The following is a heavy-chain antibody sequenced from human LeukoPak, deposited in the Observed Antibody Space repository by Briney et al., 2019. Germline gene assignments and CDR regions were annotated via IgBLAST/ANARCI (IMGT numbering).Heavy chain of an antibody. D-gene: IGHD6-19*01. V-gene: IGHV3-30*02. CDR2: IWYGGSNK. CDR1: GFTFSSYG. J-gene: IGHJ3*02. Sequence: GGSLRLSCAASGFTFSSYGMHWVRQAPGKGLEWVAVIWYGGSNKYYADSVKGRFTISRDNSKNTLYLQMNSLRAEDTAVYYCAKDFSGFVDDAFDIWGQGTMVTVSS. CDR3: AKDFSGFVDDAFDI.